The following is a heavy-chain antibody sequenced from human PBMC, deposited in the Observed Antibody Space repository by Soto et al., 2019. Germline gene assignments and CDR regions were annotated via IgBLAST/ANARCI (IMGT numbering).Heavy chain of an antibody. D-gene: IGHD6-13*01. CDR3: ESSAGLDHLLNYYGLNV. CDR1: GATFTSTA. J-gene: IGHJ6*02. V-gene: IGHV1-69*01. Sequence: QVHLVQSSAEVKKPESSVKVSCKASGATFTSTAFSWVRQAPGQGLEWMGGIIPVLGAPNYAQKFQARVTITAYASTTTVHIELSSLRSDDTAVYYCESSAGLDHLLNYYGLNVWRHGTTVTVSS. CDR2: IIPVLGAP.